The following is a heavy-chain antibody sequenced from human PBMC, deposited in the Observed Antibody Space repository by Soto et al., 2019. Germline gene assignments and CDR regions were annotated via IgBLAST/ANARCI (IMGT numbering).Heavy chain of an antibody. J-gene: IGHJ3*02. D-gene: IGHD3-3*01. V-gene: IGHV4-59*01. CDR2: IYYSGST. CDR3: ARMYYDFWSGYYDAFDI. Sequence: SETLSLTCTVSGGSISSYYWSWIRQPPGKGLEWIGHIYYSGSTNYNPSLKSRVTISVDTSKNQFSLKLSSVTAADTAVYYCARMYYDFWSGYYDAFDIWGQGTMVTVSS. CDR1: GGSISSYY.